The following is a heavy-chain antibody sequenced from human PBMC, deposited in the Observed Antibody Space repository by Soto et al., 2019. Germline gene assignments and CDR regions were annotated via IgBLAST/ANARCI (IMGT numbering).Heavy chain of an antibody. CDR1: GGSISSYY. Sequence: SETLSLTCTVSGGSISSYYWSWIRQPPGKGLEWIGYIYYSGSTNYNPSLKSRVTISVDTSRNQFSLKLSSVTAADTAVYYCARDRTDWSYFDHWGQGTLVTVSS. J-gene: IGHJ4*02. CDR3: ARDRTDWSYFDH. D-gene: IGHD1-1*01. V-gene: IGHV4-59*01. CDR2: IYYSGST.